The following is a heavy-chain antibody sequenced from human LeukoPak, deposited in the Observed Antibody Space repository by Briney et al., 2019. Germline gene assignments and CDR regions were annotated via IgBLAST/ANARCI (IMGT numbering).Heavy chain of an antibody. V-gene: IGHV3-23*01. CDR3: AKATRWELLKYYFDY. D-gene: IGHD1-26*01. J-gene: IGHJ4*02. Sequence: GGALRLSCAASGFTFSSYAMSWVRQAPGKGLEGVSAISGSGCSTYYADSVKGRSTISRDNSQNTLYLQMNSLRGEETVVYYCAKATRWELLKYYFDYWGPGTLVTVSS. CDR2: ISGSGCST. CDR1: GFTFSSYA.